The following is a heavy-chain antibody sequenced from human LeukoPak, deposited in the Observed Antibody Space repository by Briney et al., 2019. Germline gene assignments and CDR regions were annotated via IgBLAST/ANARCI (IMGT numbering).Heavy chain of an antibody. CDR3: ARACRGGSCYLAAFDI. CDR1: GFMFTNYA. Sequence: GGSLRLSCAASGFMFTNYAMSWVRQAPGKGLEWVSALSASGGSSYYADSMKGRFTISRDSSKNTLYLQMNGLRAEDTAVYYCARACRGGSCYLAAFDIWGQGTMVTVSS. CDR2: LSASGGSS. D-gene: IGHD2-15*01. J-gene: IGHJ3*02. V-gene: IGHV3-23*01.